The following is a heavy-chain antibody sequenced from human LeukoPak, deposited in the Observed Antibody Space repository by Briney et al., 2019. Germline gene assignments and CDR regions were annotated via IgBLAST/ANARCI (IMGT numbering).Heavy chain of an antibody. J-gene: IGHJ4*02. CDR1: GFTLISYS. Sequence: GGSLRDSCVASGFTLISYSMNWVRPAPGKGLEWVSSICSSSSYIYYADSLKGRFTLSRDNAKNSLYLQMNSMRAEDTAGYYCARDGPGNYVWRSYRLNFFDYWGQGTLVTVSS. V-gene: IGHV3-21*01. CDR3: ARDGPGNYVWRSYRLNFFDY. CDR2: ICSSSSYI. D-gene: IGHD3-16*02.